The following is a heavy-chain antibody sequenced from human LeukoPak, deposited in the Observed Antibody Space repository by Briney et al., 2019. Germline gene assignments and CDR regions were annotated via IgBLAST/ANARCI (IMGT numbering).Heavy chain of an antibody. V-gene: IGHV3-9*01. CDR3: AKARYNSGWYYFDY. J-gene: IGHJ4*02. D-gene: IGHD6-19*01. CDR2: ITWDSGSL. Sequence: PSGGSLRLSCAASGFTFDDYAMHWVRQAPGKGLEWVSGITWDSGSLGQADSVKGRFTISGDNAKNSLYLQMNSLRAEDTALYFCAKARYNSGWYYFDYWGQGTLVTVSS. CDR1: GFTFDDYA.